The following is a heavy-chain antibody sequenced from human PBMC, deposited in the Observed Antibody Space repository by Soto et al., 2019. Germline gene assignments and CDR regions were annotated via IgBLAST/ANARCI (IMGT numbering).Heavy chain of an antibody. CDR3: ARASSRWLQNAFDY. CDR2: ISGGGGST. V-gene: IGHV3-23*01. D-gene: IGHD5-12*01. CDR1: GFTFNSYA. J-gene: IGHJ4*02. Sequence: GGSLKLSCAASGFTFNSYAMSWVRQAPGKGLEWVSSISGGGGSTDYADSVKGRFTISRDNSKNTLYLQMNSLRAEDTAVYYYARASSRWLQNAFDYWGQGTLVTVSS.